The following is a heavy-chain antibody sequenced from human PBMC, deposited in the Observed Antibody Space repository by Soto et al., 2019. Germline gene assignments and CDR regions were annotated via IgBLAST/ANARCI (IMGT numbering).Heavy chain of an antibody. Sequence: QVQLQASGPGLVKPSGTLSLTCAVSSGTINSSNWWSWVRQPPGKGLEWIGEVYHSGSTNYNPSLKSRVTISVDKSKNQFSLKLSSVTAADTAVYYCARDREDFGDYVGSFQYWGQGTLVTVSS. V-gene: IGHV4-4*02. CDR1: SGTINSSNW. J-gene: IGHJ1*01. CDR2: VYHSGST. D-gene: IGHD4-17*01. CDR3: ARDREDFGDYVGSFQY.